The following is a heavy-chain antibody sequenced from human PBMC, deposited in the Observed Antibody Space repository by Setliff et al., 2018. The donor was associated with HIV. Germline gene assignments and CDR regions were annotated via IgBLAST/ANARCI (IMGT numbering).Heavy chain of an antibody. CDR3: ARGLIGDGYSPFDY. CDR1: GYTFTDYY. CDR2: IIPNSGVT. D-gene: IGHD5-18*01. J-gene: IGHJ4*02. Sequence: GASVKVSCKASGYTFTDYYIHWVRQAPGQGLEWMGRIIPNSGVTNYAQKFQGRVTMTRDTSINTVYMDLSSLRSEDTAVYYCARGLIGDGYSPFDYWGQGTLVTVSS. V-gene: IGHV1-2*06.